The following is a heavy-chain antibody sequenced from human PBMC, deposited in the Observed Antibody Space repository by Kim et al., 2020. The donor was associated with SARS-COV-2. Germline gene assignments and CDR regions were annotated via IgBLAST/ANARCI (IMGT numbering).Heavy chain of an antibody. CDR1: GGSISSSSYY. D-gene: IGHD2-15*01. V-gene: IGHV4-39*01. J-gene: IGHJ4*02. CDR3: ARVRDKYCSGGSCSLFDY. Sequence: SETLSLTCTVSGGSISSSSYYWGWIRQPPGKGLEWIGSIYYSGSTYYNPSLKSRVTISVDTSKNQFSLKLSSVTAADTAVYYCARVRDKYCSGGSCSLFDYWGQGTLVTVSS. CDR2: IYYSGST.